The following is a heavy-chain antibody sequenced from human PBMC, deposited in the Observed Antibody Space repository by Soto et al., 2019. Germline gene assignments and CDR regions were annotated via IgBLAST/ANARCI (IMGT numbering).Heavy chain of an antibody. D-gene: IGHD6-13*01. CDR2: IIPIFGTA. CDR1: GGTFSSYA. Sequence: ASVKVSCKASGGTFSSYAISWVRQAPGQGLEWMGGIIPIFGTANYAQKFQGRVTITADESTSTAYMELSSLRSEDTAVYYCARGPSSWSYYFDYWGQGTLVTVSS. V-gene: IGHV1-69*13. CDR3: ARGPSSWSYYFDY. J-gene: IGHJ4*02.